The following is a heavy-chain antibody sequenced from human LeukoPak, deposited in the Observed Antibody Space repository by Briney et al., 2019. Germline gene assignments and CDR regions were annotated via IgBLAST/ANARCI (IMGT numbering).Heavy chain of an antibody. CDR2: INHSGST. CDR1: GYSINNDYY. V-gene: IGHV4-38-2*01. Sequence: SETLSLTCAVSGYSINNDYYWGWIRQPPGKGLEWIGEINHSGSTNYNPSLKSRVTISVDTSKNQFSLKLSSVTAADTAVYYCARTLRFLESYFDYWGQGTLVTVSS. J-gene: IGHJ4*02. D-gene: IGHD3-3*01. CDR3: ARTLRFLESYFDY.